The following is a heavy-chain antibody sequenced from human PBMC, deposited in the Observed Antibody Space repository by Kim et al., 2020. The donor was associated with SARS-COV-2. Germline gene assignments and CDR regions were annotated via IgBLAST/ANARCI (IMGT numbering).Heavy chain of an antibody. D-gene: IGHD3-3*01. Sequence: SVKVSCKASGGTFSSYAISWVRQAPGQGLEWMGGIIPIFGTANYAQKFQGRVTITADESTSTAYMELSSLRSEDTAVYYCARDTSYDFWSGYYLGGPTYYYDYGMDVWGQGTTVTVSS. J-gene: IGHJ6*02. CDR2: IIPIFGTA. V-gene: IGHV1-69*13. CDR1: GGTFSSYA. CDR3: ARDTSYDFWSGYYLGGPTYYYDYGMDV.